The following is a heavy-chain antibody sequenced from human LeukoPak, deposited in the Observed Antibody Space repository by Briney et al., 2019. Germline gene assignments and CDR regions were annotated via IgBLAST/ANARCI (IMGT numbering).Heavy chain of an antibody. Sequence: SETLSLTCTVSGGSISSYYWSWTRQPPGKGLEWIGYIYYSGSTNYNPSLKSRVTISVDTSKNQFSLKLSSVTAADTAVYYCARVYDYVWGSYRYYFDYWGQGTLVTVSS. CDR2: IYYSGST. D-gene: IGHD3-16*02. CDR3: ARVYDYVWGSYRYYFDY. J-gene: IGHJ4*02. V-gene: IGHV4-59*01. CDR1: GGSISSYY.